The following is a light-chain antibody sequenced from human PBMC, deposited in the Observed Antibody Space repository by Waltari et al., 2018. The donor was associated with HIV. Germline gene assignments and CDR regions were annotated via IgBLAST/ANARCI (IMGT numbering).Light chain of an antibody. V-gene: IGLV2-14*01. Sequence: QSALTQPASVSGSPGQSITISCTGTSSDVGGYNYVSWYQQHPGKAPNLMIYDVSNRPSGVSNRFSGSKSGNTASLTISGLQAEDEADYYCSSYTISSTLVFGGGTKLTVL. CDR3: SSYTISSTLV. CDR2: DVS. CDR1: SSDVGGYNY. J-gene: IGLJ2*01.